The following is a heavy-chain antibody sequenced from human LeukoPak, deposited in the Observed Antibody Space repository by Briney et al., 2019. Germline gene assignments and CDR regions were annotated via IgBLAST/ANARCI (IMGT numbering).Heavy chain of an antibody. V-gene: IGHV5-51*01. Sequence: GESLKISCKGSGYSFTSHWIGWVRQMPGKGLERMGIIYPGDSDSRYSPSFQGQVTISADKSISTAYLQWSSLKASDTAMYYGGRNLYDSSERWFAPGGKEPLVPVP. CDR3: GRNLYDSSERWFAP. D-gene: IGHD3-22*01. CDR2: IYPGDSDS. J-gene: IGHJ5*02. CDR1: GYSFTSHW.